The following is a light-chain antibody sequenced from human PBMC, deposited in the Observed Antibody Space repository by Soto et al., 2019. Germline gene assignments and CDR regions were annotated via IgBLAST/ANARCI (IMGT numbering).Light chain of an antibody. CDR2: GAN. V-gene: IGKV1-39*01. CDR3: QQCNATPLT. Sequence: DIQMTQSPSFLSASVGDRVTITCRASQAISNYLNWYQQRPGQAPKLLIFGANTLQSGIPARFSGSGSGTEFTLTITTLQPEDVGIYYCQQCNATPLTFGQGTRLEIK. J-gene: IGKJ5*01. CDR1: QAISNY.